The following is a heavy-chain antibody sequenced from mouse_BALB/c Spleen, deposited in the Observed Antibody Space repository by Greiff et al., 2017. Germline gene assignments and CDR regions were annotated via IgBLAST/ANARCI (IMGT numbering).Heavy chain of an antibody. V-gene: IGHV6-6*02. J-gene: IGHJ4*01. Sequence: EVKLVESGGGLVQPGGSMKLSCVASGFTFSNYWMNWVRQSPEKGLEWVAEIRLKSNNYATHYAESVKGRFTISRDDSKSSVYLQMNNLRAEDTGIYYCTFPYGYDVGYAMDYWGQGTSVTVSS. CDR3: TFPYGYDVGYAMDY. CDR1: GFTFSNYW. CDR2: IRLKSNNYAT. D-gene: IGHD2-2*01.